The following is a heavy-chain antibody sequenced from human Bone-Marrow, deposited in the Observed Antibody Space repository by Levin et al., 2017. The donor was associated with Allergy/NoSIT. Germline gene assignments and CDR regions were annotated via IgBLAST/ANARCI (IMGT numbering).Heavy chain of an antibody. CDR2: IFSGGTT. V-gene: IGHV3-66*01. Sequence: SCAASGFTVSSNYMSWVRQAPGKGLEWVSVIFSGGTTYYADSVKGRFTISRDNSKNTLYLQMNSLRAEDTAMYYCARENYGGGYWGQGTLVTVSS. CDR3: ARENYGGGY. CDR1: GFTVSSNY. D-gene: IGHD4-23*01. J-gene: IGHJ4*02.